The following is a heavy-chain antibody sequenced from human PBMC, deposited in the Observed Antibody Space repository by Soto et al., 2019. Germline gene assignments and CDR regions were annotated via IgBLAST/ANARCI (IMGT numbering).Heavy chain of an antibody. V-gene: IGHV1-69*13. CDR2: IIPIFGTA. CDR3: ASNLLGYCSSTSCYMPL. D-gene: IGHD2-2*02. J-gene: IGHJ4*02. Sequence: SVKVSCKASGGTFSSYAISWVRQAPGQGLEWMGGIIPIFGTANYAQKFQGRVTITADESTSTAYMELSSLRSEDTAVYYCASNLLGYCSSTSCYMPLWGQGTLVNVSS. CDR1: GGTFSSYA.